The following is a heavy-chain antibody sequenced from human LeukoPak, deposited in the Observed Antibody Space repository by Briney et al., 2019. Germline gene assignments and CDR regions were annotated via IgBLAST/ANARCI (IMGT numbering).Heavy chain of an antibody. V-gene: IGHV1-18*01. D-gene: IGHD3-22*01. Sequence: ASVKVSCKASGGTFSSYAISWVRQAPGQGLEWMGWINAYNVNTNYAQKFQGRVTMTTDTSTNTAYMELRSLRSDDTAVYYCVRRNYYDSSGYGTSFDYWGQGTLVTVSS. CDR1: GGTFSSYA. CDR3: VRRNYYDSSGYGTSFDY. J-gene: IGHJ4*02. CDR2: INAYNVNT.